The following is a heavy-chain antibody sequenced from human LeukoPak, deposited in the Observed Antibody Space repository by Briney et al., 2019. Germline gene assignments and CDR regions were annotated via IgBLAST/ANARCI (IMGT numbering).Heavy chain of an antibody. CDR1: GFTFSDYS. D-gene: IGHD3-10*01. J-gene: IGHJ4*02. CDR2: ISSTSNTI. Sequence: SGGSLRLSCAASGFTFSDYSMNWVRQAPGKGLEWISYISSTSNTIYYADSVKGRFIISRDNAKNSLYLQMNSLRAEDTAVYYCASLRRASTGDYWGQGTLVTVSS. V-gene: IGHV3-48*01. CDR3: ASLRRASTGDY.